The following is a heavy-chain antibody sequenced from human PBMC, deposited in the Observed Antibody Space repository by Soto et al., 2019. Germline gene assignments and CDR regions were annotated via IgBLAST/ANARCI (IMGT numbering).Heavy chain of an antibody. D-gene: IGHD3-10*01. CDR3: AKYMHADFTTYGDP. V-gene: IGHV4-59*03. J-gene: IGHJ5*02. CDR2: MFYTGNT. CDR1: GGSITSYT. Sequence: SETLSLTCIVSGGSITSYTWSWIRQFPEKGLEWIAYMFYTGNTNYNPSFQSRVTISIDTSKNQLSLKMTSMTAADTAVYYCAKYMHADFTTYGDPWGQGTLVTVSS.